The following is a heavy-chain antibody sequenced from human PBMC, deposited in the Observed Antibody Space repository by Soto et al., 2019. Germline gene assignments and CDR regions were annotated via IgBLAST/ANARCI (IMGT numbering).Heavy chain of an antibody. CDR3: ARDYGAGWYYFDY. CDR2: IYTTSIT. CDR1: GGSISTYY. V-gene: IGHV4-59*01. J-gene: IGHJ4*01. Sequence: PSETLSLTCTVSGGSISTYYWSWIRQPPGKGLEWIGFIYTTSITNYNPSLKSRVTISIDTSKNQFSLKLTSVTAADTAVYYCARDYGAGWYYFDYWSHGTLVTVSS. D-gene: IGHD6-19*01.